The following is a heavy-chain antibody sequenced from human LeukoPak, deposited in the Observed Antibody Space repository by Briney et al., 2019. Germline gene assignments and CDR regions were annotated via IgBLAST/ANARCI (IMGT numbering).Heavy chain of an antibody. CDR3: ASAPAPKPRYP. CDR2: ISSSSSYI. V-gene: IGHV3-21*01. CDR1: GFTFSSYS. J-gene: IGHJ5*02. Sequence: GGSLRLSCAASGFTFSSYSMNWVRQAPGKGLEWVSSISSSSSYIYYADSVKGRFTISRDNAKNSLYLQMNSLRAEDTAVYYCASAPAPKPRYPWGQGTLATVSS.